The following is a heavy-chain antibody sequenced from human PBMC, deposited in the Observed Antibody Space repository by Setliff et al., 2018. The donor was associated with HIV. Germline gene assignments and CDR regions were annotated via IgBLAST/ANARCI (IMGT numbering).Heavy chain of an antibody. CDR1: GGSISGFY. J-gene: IGHJ4*02. CDR2: IYYSGST. V-gene: IGHV4-4*07. Sequence: SETLSLTCTVSGGSISGFYWNWIRQSAGKGLQWIGRIYYSGSTNYNPSLKSRVSISLDTPKNQFSLKLTSVTAADTAVYFCARDLRAVTIDWGQGTLVTVS. CDR3: ARDLRAVTID. D-gene: IGHD4-17*01.